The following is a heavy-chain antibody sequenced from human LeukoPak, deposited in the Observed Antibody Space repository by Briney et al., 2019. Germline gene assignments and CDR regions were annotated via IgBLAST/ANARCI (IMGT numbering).Heavy chain of an antibody. CDR3: ARVIPLRGLDAFDI. D-gene: IGHD3-16*01. Sequence: SQTLSLTCTVSGGSISSGDYYWSWIRQPPGKGLEWIGYIYYSGSTYYNPSLKSRVTISVDTSKNQFSLKLSSVTAADTAVYYCARVIPLRGLDAFDIWGQGTMVTVSS. CDR2: IYYSGST. CDR1: GGSISSGDYY. J-gene: IGHJ3*02. V-gene: IGHV4-30-4*01.